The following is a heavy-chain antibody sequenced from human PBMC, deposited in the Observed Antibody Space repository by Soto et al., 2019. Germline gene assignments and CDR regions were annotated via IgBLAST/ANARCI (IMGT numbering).Heavy chain of an antibody. CDR1: GGTFSSYA. J-gene: IGHJ3*02. V-gene: IGHV1-18*01. D-gene: IGHD5-18*01. Sequence: ASVKVSCKASGGTFSSYAISWVRQAPGQGLEWMGWISAYNGNTNYAQKLQGRVTMTTDTSTSTAYMELRSLRSDDTAVYYCAREGRIHGAFDIWGQGTMVTVSS. CDR2: ISAYNGNT. CDR3: AREGRIHGAFDI.